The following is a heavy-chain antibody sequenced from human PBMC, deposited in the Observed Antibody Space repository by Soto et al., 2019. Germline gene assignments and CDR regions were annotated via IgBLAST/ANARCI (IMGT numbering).Heavy chain of an antibody. Sequence: PGGSLRLSCAASGFTFSSYAMSWVRQAPGKGLEWVSAISGSGGSTYYADSVKGRFTISRDNSKNTLYLQMNSLRAEDTAVYYCARAAAGTNSYYGMDVWGQGTTVTVSS. CDR1: GFTFSSYA. CDR2: ISGSGGST. V-gene: IGHV3-23*01. CDR3: ARAAAGTNSYYGMDV. J-gene: IGHJ6*02. D-gene: IGHD6-13*01.